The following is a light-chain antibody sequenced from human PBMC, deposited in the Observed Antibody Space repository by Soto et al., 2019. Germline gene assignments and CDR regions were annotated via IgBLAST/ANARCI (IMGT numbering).Light chain of an antibody. CDR2: GAS. Sequence: DIQMTQFPSSLSASVGDRVTITCRASQSVTYHLNWYQHKPGKAPKVLIYGASSPESGVPSRFNASGSGTEFTLTITDLHPDDFATYYCQQSYSPPWYTFGKGTKLDIK. CDR1: QSVTYH. CDR3: QQSYSPPWYT. J-gene: IGKJ2*01. V-gene: IGKV1-39*01.